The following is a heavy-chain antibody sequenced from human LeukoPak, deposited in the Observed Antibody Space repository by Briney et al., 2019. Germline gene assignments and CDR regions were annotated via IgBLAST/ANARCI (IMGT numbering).Heavy chain of an antibody. CDR2: IYYSGST. CDR3: ARTPYYDFSSWFDP. V-gene: IGHV4-31*03. Sequence: SETLSLTCTVSGGSISSGGYYWSWIRQHPGKGLEWIGYIYYSGSTYYNPSLKSRVTISVDTSKNQFSLKLSSVTAADTAVYYCARTPYYDFSSWFDPWGQGTLVTVSS. CDR1: GGSISSGGYY. J-gene: IGHJ5*02. D-gene: IGHD3-3*01.